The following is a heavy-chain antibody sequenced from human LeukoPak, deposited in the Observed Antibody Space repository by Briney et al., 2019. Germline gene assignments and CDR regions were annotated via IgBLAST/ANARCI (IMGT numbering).Heavy chain of an antibody. D-gene: IGHD6-13*01. CDR2: ISPSGGST. V-gene: IGHV1-46*01. CDR3: ASPRIIEAAAGPYLPGEFDY. CDR1: GYSFTGYY. Sequence: ASVKVSCKASGYSFTGYYMHWVRQAPGQGPEWMGVISPSGGSTTYAQKFQGRVTITADKSTSTAYMELSSLRSEDTAVYYCASPRIIEAAAGPYLPGEFDYWGQGTLVTVSS. J-gene: IGHJ4*02.